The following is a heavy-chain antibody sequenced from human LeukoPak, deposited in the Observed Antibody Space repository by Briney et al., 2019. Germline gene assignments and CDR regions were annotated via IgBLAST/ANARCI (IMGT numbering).Heavy chain of an antibody. CDR2: ISTSSSTI. V-gene: IGHV3-48*02. CDR1: GFTFSTYS. Sequence: QPGGSLRLSCAASGFTFSTYSMNWLRQAPGKGLEWISYISTSSSTIYYADCVKGRFTISRDNAKNSLYLQMNSLRDEDTAVYYCAKDYFAQNWGQGTLVTVPS. D-gene: IGHD3-10*01. J-gene: IGHJ4*02. CDR3: AKDYFAQN.